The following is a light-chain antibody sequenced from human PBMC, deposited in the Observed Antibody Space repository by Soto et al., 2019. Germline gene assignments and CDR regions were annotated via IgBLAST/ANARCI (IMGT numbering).Light chain of an antibody. V-gene: IGLV1-47*01. J-gene: IGLJ1*01. CDR2: RDN. CDR3: AAWDDTVRSYV. CDR1: ISNIGTNY. Sequence: QSVLTQPPSVSGTPGQWVTISCSGGISNIGTNYVHWFQQLPGTAPKVLSNRDNQRPSGVPDRFSGSKSGTSASLAISGLRSEDEAEYYCAAWDDTVRSYVFGTGTKLTVL.